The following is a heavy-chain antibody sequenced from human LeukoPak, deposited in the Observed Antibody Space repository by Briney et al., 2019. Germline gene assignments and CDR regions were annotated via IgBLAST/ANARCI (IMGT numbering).Heavy chain of an antibody. V-gene: IGHV4-61*01. CDR3: ARAAGGIAAFDY. Sequence: SETLSLTCTVSGGSVSSGSYYWSRIRQPPGKGLEWIGYIYYSGSTNYNPSLKSRVTVSADTSKNQFSLKLSSVTAADTAVYYCARAAGGIAAFDYWGQGTLVTVSS. J-gene: IGHJ4*02. CDR2: IYYSGST. D-gene: IGHD6-6*01. CDR1: GGSVSSGSYY.